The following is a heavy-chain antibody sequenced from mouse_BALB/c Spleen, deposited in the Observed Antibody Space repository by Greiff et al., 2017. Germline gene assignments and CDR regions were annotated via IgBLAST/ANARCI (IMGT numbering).Heavy chain of an antibody. D-gene: IGHD1-1*01. V-gene: IGHV1-7*01. CDR2: INPSTGYT. J-gene: IGHJ2*01. Sequence: QVQLQQSGAELAKPGASVKMSCKASGYTFTSYWMHWVKQRPGQGLEWIGYINPSTGYTEYNQKFKDKATLTADKSSSTAYMQLSSLTSEDSAVYYCARPYYYGSSYFDYWGQGTTLTVSS. CDR3: ARPYYYGSSYFDY. CDR1: GYTFTSYW.